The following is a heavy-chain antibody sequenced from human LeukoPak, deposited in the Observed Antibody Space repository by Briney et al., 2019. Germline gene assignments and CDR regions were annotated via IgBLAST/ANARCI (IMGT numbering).Heavy chain of an antibody. CDR3: ARVEGYCSGGSCRGPNWFDP. V-gene: IGHV4-39*07. D-gene: IGHD2-15*01. Sequence: SETLSLTCTVSGGSISSSSYYWGWIRQPPGKGLEWIGYIHYSGSTYYNPSLKSRVTISVDTSKNQFSLKLSSVTAADTAVYYCARVEGYCSGGSCRGPNWFDPWGQGTLVTVSS. CDR1: GGSISSSSYY. J-gene: IGHJ5*02. CDR2: IHYSGST.